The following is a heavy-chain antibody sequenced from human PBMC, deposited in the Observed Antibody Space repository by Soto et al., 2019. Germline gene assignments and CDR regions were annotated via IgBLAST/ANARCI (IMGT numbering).Heavy chain of an antibody. Sequence: GGSLRLSCAASGFTFSSYAMSWVRQAPGKGLEWVSAISGSGGSTYYADSVKGRFTISRDNSKNTLYLQMNSLRAEDTAVYYCAKDNPDTMMPDSPLYYYGMDVWGQGTTVTVSS. CDR3: AKDNPDTMMPDSPLYYYGMDV. CDR2: ISGSGGST. J-gene: IGHJ6*02. D-gene: IGHD3-22*01. CDR1: GFTFSSYA. V-gene: IGHV3-23*01.